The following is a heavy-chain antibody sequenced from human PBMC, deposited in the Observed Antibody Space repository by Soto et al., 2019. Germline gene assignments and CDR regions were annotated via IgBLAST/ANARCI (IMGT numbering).Heavy chain of an antibody. V-gene: IGHV4-39*01. Sequence: SETLSLTCTVSVGSISSSSYYLGWIRRPPGKGLEWIGGIYYSWSTYYNPSLKSRVTISADTSKNQFSLKLSSATAADTALYYCAEPGNYDILTGYDYYYYCMDVWGQATKVTASS. CDR1: VGSISSSSYY. CDR2: IYYSWST. J-gene: IGHJ6*02. D-gene: IGHD3-9*01. CDR3: AEPGNYDILTGYDYYYYCMDV.